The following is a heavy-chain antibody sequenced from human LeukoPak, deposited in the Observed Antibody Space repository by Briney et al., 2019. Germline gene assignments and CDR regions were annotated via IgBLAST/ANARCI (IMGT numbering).Heavy chain of an antibody. D-gene: IGHD3-16*01. CDR3: ARDRLGAMLFFDS. CDR1: GFTFSSYA. Sequence: GGSLRLSCAASGFTFSSYAMSWVRQAPGKGLEWVSAISGSGGSTYYADSVKGRFTISRDNSKNTLYLQMNSLRAEDTALYYCARDRLGAMLFFDSWGQGTLVTVSS. V-gene: IGHV3-23*01. CDR2: ISGSGGST. J-gene: IGHJ4*02.